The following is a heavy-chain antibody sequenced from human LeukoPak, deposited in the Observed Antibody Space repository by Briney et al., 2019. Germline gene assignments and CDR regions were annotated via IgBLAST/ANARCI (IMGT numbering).Heavy chain of an antibody. CDR1: GGSISSYY. V-gene: IGHV4-4*07. J-gene: IGHJ5*02. CDR2: IYAGGST. CDR3: ARDSGTSGEVKFDP. D-gene: IGHD3-10*01. Sequence: SETLSLICTVSGGSISSYYLSWIRQPAGKGLEWIGRIYAGGSTTYSPSLKSRVTMSLDTSKNQFSLKVTSVTAADTAVYYCARDSGTSGEVKFDPWGQGTLVTVSS.